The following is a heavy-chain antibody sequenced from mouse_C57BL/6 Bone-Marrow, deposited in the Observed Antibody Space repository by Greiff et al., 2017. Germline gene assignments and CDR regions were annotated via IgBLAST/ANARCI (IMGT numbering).Heavy chain of an antibody. CDR3: ARSDYYGSSYNFDY. CDR1: GYTFTSYW. V-gene: IGHV1-69*01. J-gene: IGHJ2*01. D-gene: IGHD1-1*01. Sequence: QVPLQQSGAELVMPGASVKLSCKASGYTFTSYWMHWVKQRPGQGLEWIGEIDPSDSYTNSNQKFKGKSTLTVDKSSSTAYMQLSSLTSEDSAVYYCARSDYYGSSYNFDYWGQGTTLTVSS. CDR2: IDPSDSYT.